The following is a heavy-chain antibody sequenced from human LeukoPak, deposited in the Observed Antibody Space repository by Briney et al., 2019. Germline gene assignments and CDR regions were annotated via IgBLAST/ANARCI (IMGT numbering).Heavy chain of an antibody. CDR3: ARGPNLWFGELIDY. Sequence: SETLSLTCTVSGGSISSSSYYWGWIRQPPGKGLEWIGSIYYSGSTYYNPSLKSRVTISVDTSKNHFSLKLSSVTAADTAVYYCARGPNLWFGELIDYWGQGTLVTVSS. CDR2: IYYSGST. D-gene: IGHD3-10*01. J-gene: IGHJ4*02. CDR1: GGSISSSSYY. V-gene: IGHV4-39*07.